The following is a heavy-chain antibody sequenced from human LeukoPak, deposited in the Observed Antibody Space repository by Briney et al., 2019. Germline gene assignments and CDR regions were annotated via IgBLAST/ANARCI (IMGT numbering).Heavy chain of an antibody. CDR1: QRTFSTHA. V-gene: IGHV1-69*06. D-gene: IGHD3-22*01. J-gene: IGHJ4*02. CDR2: IILFFGTT. CDR3: AGGSGFETSGYQSPFDY. Sequence: SVKVSCKTSQRTFSTHAIIWVRQAPGHRLKWRGRIILFFGTTIYAQNFQGRVTITADISTITVYMELSSLTSDDTDVYYCAGGSGFETSGYQSPFDYWGQGTRVTVSS.